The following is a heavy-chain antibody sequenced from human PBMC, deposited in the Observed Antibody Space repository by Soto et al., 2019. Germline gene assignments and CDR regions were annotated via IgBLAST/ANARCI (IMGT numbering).Heavy chain of an antibody. CDR2: IYHSGST. J-gene: IGHJ4*02. CDR3: ASGRGSSWFLTFDY. Sequence: TSETLYLTCAVSVYSISSGYYWGWIRQPPGKGLEWIGSIYHSGSTYYNPSLKSRVTISVDTSKNQFSLKLSSVTAADTAVYYCASGRGSSWFLTFDYWAQGTLVTVSS. CDR1: VYSISSGYY. V-gene: IGHV4-38-2*01. D-gene: IGHD6-13*01.